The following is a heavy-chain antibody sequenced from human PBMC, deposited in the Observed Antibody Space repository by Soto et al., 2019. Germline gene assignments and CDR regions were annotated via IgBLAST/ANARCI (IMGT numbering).Heavy chain of an antibody. CDR3: ARIFGSEAAILSYYYYCGMDV. Sequence: QVQLQQWGAGLLKPSATLSLTCAVYGVSCSGYYWSWIRQPPGNGLAWMGESNHTGSTNYNPPLTRRVTLSVYTSKTQFSLKLSSVTAADTAVYSCARIFGSEAAILSYYYYCGMDVWGRGTTVTVSS. J-gene: IGHJ6*02. D-gene: IGHD2-2*02. CDR2: SNHTGST. CDR1: GVSCSGYY. V-gene: IGHV4-34*01.